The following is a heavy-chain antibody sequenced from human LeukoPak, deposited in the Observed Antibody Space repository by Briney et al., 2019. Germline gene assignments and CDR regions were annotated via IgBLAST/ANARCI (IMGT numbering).Heavy chain of an antibody. V-gene: IGHV3-11*01. CDR3: ATDGAGFDT. CDR2: INIGGTNT. Sequence: GGSLRLSCAASGFTFNDYYMSWIRQAPGKGLEWLSYINIGGTNTHYADSVKGRFTISRDNAKKSLYLEMNNLRADDTAVYYCATDGAGFDTWGQGVLVTVSS. CDR1: GFTFNDYY. J-gene: IGHJ5*02.